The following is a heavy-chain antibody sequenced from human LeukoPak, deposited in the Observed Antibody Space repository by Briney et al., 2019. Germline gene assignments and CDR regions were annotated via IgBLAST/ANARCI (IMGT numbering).Heavy chain of an antibody. V-gene: IGHV3-7*01. CDR1: GFTFSNYW. Sequence: GGSLRLSCAASGFTFSNYWMSWVRQAPGKGLEWVANIKQDESEKYYVDSVKGRFTISRDNAKNSLYLQMNSLRAEDTAVYYCAKWRWQQYEFGYWGQGTLVTVSS. CDR2: IKQDESEK. CDR3: AKWRWQQYEFGY. D-gene: IGHD5-24*01. J-gene: IGHJ4*02.